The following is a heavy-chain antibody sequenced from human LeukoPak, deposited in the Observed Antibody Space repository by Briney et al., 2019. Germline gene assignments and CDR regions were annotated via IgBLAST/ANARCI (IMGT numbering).Heavy chain of an antibody. V-gene: IGHV4-31*03. CDR3: ARVNRGVLDY. CDR2: IYYSGST. Sequence: SETLSLTCTVSGGSISSGGYYWSWIRQHPGKGLEWIGYIYYSGSTYYNPSLKSRVTISVDTSKNQFSLKLSSVTAADTAVYYCARVNRGVLDYWGQGTLVTVSS. J-gene: IGHJ4*02. D-gene: IGHD3-10*01. CDR1: GGSISSGGYY.